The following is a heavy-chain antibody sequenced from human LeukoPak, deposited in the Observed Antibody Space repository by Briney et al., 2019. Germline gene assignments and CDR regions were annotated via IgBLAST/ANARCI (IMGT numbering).Heavy chain of an antibody. Sequence: PSETLSLTCTVSGGSISSYYWSWIRQPPGKGLEWIWYFSYTGSTNYNPSLKSPVIISVDTSKNQFSLKLSSVTAEDTAVYYCARSRFPYYRLSGADYYMDVWGKGTTVTVSS. V-gene: IGHV4-59*01. J-gene: IGHJ6*03. CDR2: FSYTGST. CDR1: GGSISSYY. CDR3: ARSRFPYYRLSGADYYMDV. D-gene: IGHD3-10*01.